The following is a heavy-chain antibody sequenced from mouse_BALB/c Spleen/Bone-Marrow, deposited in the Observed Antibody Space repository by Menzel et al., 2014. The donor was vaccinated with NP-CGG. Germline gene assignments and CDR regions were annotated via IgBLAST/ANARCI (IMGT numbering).Heavy chain of an antibody. J-gene: IGHJ2*01. CDR1: GYSFTSYW. D-gene: IGHD4-1*01. V-gene: IGHV1-61*01. Sequence: DQLKQSGAELGWPGASLKLSCKASGYSFTSYWMNWVKPSPGQGLEWIGMIHPSDSETRLNQKFKDKATLTVDKSSSTAYMQLSSPTSEDSAVYYCARRERTGMNYWGQGTTLTVSS. CDR2: IHPSDSET. CDR3: ARRERTGMNY.